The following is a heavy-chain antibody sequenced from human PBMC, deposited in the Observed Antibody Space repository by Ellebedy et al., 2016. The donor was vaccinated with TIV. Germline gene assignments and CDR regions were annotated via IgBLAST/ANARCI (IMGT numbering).Heavy chain of an antibody. J-gene: IGHJ3*02. D-gene: IGHD6-19*01. Sequence: SETLSLXXSVSGGSVSANNYYWGWIRQPPGKGLEWIGSIFYSGSTYYKSSLKSRVTISVDTSKNQFSLKPRSVTAADTAMYYCATYSSGWHIDAFDIWGQGTVVTVSS. CDR3: ATYSSGWHIDAFDI. CDR1: GGSVSANNYY. CDR2: IFYSGST. V-gene: IGHV4-39*01.